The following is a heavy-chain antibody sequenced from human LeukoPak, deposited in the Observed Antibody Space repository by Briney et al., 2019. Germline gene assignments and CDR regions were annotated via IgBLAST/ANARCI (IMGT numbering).Heavy chain of an antibody. CDR2: INPNSGGT. Sequence: ASVKVSCKASGYTFTGYYMHWVRQAPGQGLEWMGWINPNSGGTNYAQKFQGRVTMTRDTSISTAYMELSRLRSDDTAVYYCARDAKGHTTMVRGMDYYYMDVWGKGTTVTISS. D-gene: IGHD3-10*01. V-gene: IGHV1-2*02. J-gene: IGHJ6*03. CDR1: GYTFTGYY. CDR3: ARDAKGHTTMVRGMDYYYMDV.